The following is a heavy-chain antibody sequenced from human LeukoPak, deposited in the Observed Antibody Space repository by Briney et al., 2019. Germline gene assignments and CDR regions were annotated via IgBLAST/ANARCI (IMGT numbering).Heavy chain of an antibody. CDR3: TTREIVVEPAQTSMVRGVLWRSDF. Sequence: GASVKVSCKVSGDTLTELSMHWVRQAPGKGLEWMGGFDPKEGERVYAQNFQGRFTMTEDTSSGTAYMELNSLRSEDTAVYCCTTREIVVEPAQTSMVRGVLWRSDFWGHGTLVTVSS. V-gene: IGHV1-24*01. J-gene: IGHJ4*01. CDR1: GDTLTELS. D-gene: IGHD3-10*01. CDR2: FDPKEGER.